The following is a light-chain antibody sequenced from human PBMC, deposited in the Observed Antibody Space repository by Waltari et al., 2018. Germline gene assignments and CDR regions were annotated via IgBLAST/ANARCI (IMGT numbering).Light chain of an antibody. V-gene: IGKV1-5*03. CDR3: QQYESYPWT. CDR2: KAS. Sequence: DIQMTQSPSTLSASVGDRVTITCRASHFLNNWLAWFQQKPGRAPEVLSSKASILESGVSSRFSGGGSGTEFTLTISSLQPDDIATYYCQQYESYPWTFGQGTKVEIK. CDR1: HFLNNW. J-gene: IGKJ1*01.